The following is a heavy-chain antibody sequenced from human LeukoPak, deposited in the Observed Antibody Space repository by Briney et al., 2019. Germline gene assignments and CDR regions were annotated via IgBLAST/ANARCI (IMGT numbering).Heavy chain of an antibody. J-gene: IGHJ4*02. CDR3: AKSNNYDGSGYYLWSEDY. D-gene: IGHD3-22*01. CDR2: ISGSGGST. CDR1: GFTFSSYA. Sequence: GGSLRLSCAASGFTFSSYAMSWVRQAPGKGLEWVSAISGSGGSTYYADSVKGRFTISRDNSKNTLYLQMNSLRAEDTAVYYCAKSNNYDGSGYYLWSEDYWGQGTLVTVSS. V-gene: IGHV3-23*01.